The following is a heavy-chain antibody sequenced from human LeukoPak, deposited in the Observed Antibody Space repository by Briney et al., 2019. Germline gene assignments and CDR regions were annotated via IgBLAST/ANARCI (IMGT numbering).Heavy chain of an antibody. Sequence: PGGSLRLSCAASGFTFSSYWMHWVRQAPGKGLVWVSRINSDGSSTSYADSVRGRSTISRDNAKNTLYLQMNSLRAEDTAVYYCARGGVTMVRGVIRGRFADYWGQGTLVTVSS. CDR1: GFTFSSYW. D-gene: IGHD3-10*01. CDR2: INSDGSST. CDR3: ARGGVTMVRGVIRGRFADY. V-gene: IGHV3-74*01. J-gene: IGHJ4*02.